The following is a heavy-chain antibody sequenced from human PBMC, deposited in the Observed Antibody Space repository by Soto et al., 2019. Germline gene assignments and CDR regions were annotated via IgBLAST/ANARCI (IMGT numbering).Heavy chain of an antibody. J-gene: IGHJ5*02. D-gene: IGHD1-26*01. Sequence: SETLSLTCTVSGGSISTYYWSWIRQPPGKGLEWIGYIYYSGTTNYNPSLKSRVTISVDTSKNQFSLKLSSVTAADTAVYYCARGKYSGSYYDWFDPWGQGTLVTVSS. CDR1: GGSISTYY. CDR2: IYYSGTT. V-gene: IGHV4-59*01. CDR3: ARGKYSGSYYDWFDP.